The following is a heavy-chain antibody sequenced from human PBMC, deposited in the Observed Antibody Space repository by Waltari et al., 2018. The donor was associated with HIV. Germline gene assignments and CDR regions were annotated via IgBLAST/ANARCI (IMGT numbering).Heavy chain of an antibody. D-gene: IGHD3-22*01. CDR2: ISDSGSTR. V-gene: IGHV3-48*03. CDR1: GFTFSTYK. J-gene: IGHJ4*02. Sequence: EVQVAESGGALVQLGGSLRLSCPSSGFTFSTYKMNWVRQAPGKGLEWLSYISDSGSTRYYADSVKGRFTISRDNAKNSLYLQMNSLRAEDTAVYYCAATRYYYDSSGRWGQGTLVTVSS. CDR3: AATRYYYDSSGR.